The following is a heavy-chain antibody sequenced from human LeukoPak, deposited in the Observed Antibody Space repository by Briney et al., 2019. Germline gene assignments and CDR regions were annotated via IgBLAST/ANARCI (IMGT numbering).Heavy chain of an antibody. J-gene: IGHJ4*02. D-gene: IGHD6-19*01. CDR2: IWYDGSNK. CDR1: GFTFSSYG. Sequence: PGGSLRLSCAASGFTFSSYGMHWVRQAPGKGLEWVAVIWYDGSNKYYADSVKGRFTISRDNSKNTLYLQMNSLRAEDTAVYYCARDGADSSGWLTEFDYWGQGTLVTVSS. CDR3: ARDGADSSGWLTEFDY. V-gene: IGHV3-33*01.